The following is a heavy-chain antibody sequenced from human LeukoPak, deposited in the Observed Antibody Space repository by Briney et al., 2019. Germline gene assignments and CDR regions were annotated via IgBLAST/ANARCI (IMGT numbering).Heavy chain of an antibody. D-gene: IGHD3-22*01. V-gene: IGHV3-53*01. CDR2: IYSGGST. CDR1: GFTVSSNY. CDR3: ARSDYYDSSALDY. J-gene: IGHJ4*02. Sequence: GGSLRLPCAASGFTVSSNYMSWVRQAPGKGLEWVSVIYSGGSTYYADSVKGRFTISRDNSKNTLYLQTNSLRAEDTAVYYCARSDYYDSSALDYWGQGTLVTVSS.